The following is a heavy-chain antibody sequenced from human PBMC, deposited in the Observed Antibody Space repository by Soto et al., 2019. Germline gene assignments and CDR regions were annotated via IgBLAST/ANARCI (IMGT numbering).Heavy chain of an antibody. CDR2: IYSTGST. D-gene: IGHD1-26*01. J-gene: IGHJ4*02. CDR3: ARERRDSCPTTFFDF. Sequence: QVQLQESGPGLVKPSQTLSLTCSVSGGSVSSGGYYWSLIRKLPGRGMEWIGYIYSTGSTLYNPSLKSRVALAMDTSKNQFSLNLTSVTAADTAVYYCARERRDSCPTTFFDFWGQGSLVTVSS. V-gene: IGHV4-31*03. CDR1: GGSVSSGGYY.